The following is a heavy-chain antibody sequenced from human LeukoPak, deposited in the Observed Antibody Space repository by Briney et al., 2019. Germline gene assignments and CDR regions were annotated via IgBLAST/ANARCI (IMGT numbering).Heavy chain of an antibody. CDR2: ISYDGSNK. D-gene: IGHD1-14*01. Sequence: GSLRLSCAASGFTFSSYAMHWVRQAPGKGLEWVAVISYDGSNKYYADSVKGRFTISRDNSKNTLYLQMNSLRAEDTAVYYCARDSSEFRSLLLHWGQGTLVTVSS. CDR1: GFTFSSYA. CDR3: ARDSSEFRSLLLH. J-gene: IGHJ1*01. V-gene: IGHV3-30*04.